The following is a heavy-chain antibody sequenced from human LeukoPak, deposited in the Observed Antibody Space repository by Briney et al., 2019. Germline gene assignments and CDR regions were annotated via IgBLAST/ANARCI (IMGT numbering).Heavy chain of an antibody. CDR3: ARDGYPAYYDFWSGYGKLGYYYGMDV. Sequence: SETLSLTCAVYGGSFSGYYWSWIRQPPGKGLEWIGYTYYSGSTNYNPSLKSRVTISVDTSKSQFSLKLSSVTAADTAVYYCARDGYPAYYDFWSGYGKLGYYYGMDVWGQGTTVTVSS. CDR2: TYYSGST. CDR1: GGSFSGYY. J-gene: IGHJ6*02. D-gene: IGHD3-3*01. V-gene: IGHV4-59*01.